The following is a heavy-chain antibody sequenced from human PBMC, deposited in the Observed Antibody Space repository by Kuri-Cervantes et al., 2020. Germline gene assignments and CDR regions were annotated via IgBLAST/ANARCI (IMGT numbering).Heavy chain of an antibody. CDR1: GFTFSSYW. CDR3: ARDPSMIVVVMMFDP. D-gene: IGHD3-22*01. J-gene: IGHJ5*02. V-gene: IGHV3-33*08. Sequence: LSLTCAASGFTFSSYWMSWVRQAPGKGLEWVAVIWYDGSNKYYADSVKGRFTISRDNSKNTLYLQMNSLRAEDTAVYYCARDPSMIVVVMMFDPWGQGTLVTVSS. CDR2: IWYDGSNK.